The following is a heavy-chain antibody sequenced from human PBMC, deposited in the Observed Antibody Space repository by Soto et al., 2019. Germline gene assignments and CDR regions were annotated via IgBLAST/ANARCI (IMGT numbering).Heavy chain of an antibody. CDR2: ISSSSSYI. Sequence: PGGSLRLSCAASGFTFSSYSMNWVCQAPGKGLEWVSSISSSSSYIYYADSVKGRFTISRDNAKNSLYLQMNSLRAEDTAVYYCARDGVYDFWSGYYRRYYYYGMDVWGQGTTVTVSS. CDR3: ARDGVYDFWSGYYRRYYYYGMDV. J-gene: IGHJ6*02. D-gene: IGHD3-3*01. CDR1: GFTFSSYS. V-gene: IGHV3-21*01.